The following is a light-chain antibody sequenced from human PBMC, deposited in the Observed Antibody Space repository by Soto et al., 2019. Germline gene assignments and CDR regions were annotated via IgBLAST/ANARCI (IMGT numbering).Light chain of an antibody. Sequence: DIQMTQSPSSLPASVGERVTITCRASHTVRGYLNWYQQKPGQAPKLLIYAASSLQSGTPSRFSGSGSETDFTLTISSLQPEDFATYYCQQSYSTPWTFGQGTKVEIK. CDR2: AAS. CDR3: QQSYSTPWT. CDR1: HTVRGY. V-gene: IGKV1-39*01. J-gene: IGKJ1*01.